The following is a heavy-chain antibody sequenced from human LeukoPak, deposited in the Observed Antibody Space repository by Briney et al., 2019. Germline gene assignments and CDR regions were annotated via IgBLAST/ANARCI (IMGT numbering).Heavy chain of an antibody. Sequence: SETLSLTCTVSGGSISSYYWSWVRQPPGKGLEWIGYIYYSGSTNYNPSLKRRVTISVDTSKNQYSRRRSSVTAADTAVYYCARNGYYFDSSGYYLNDWGQGTLVTVSS. J-gene: IGHJ4*02. CDR3: ARNGYYFDSSGYYLND. CDR1: GGSISSYY. D-gene: IGHD3-22*01. V-gene: IGHV4-59*01. CDR2: IYYSGST.